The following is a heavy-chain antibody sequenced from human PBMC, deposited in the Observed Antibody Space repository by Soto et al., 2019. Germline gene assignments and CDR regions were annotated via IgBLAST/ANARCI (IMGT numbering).Heavy chain of an antibody. CDR2: ISGSGGST. CDR3: AAMGAVTSYFDY. J-gene: IGHJ4*02. CDR1: GFTFSSYS. D-gene: IGHD4-17*01. Sequence: TGGSLRLSCAASGFTFSSYSMSWVRQAPGKGLEWVSAISGSGGSTYYADSVKGRFTISRDNSKNTLYLQMNSLRAEDTAVYYCAAMGAVTSYFDYWGQGTLVTVSS. V-gene: IGHV3-23*01.